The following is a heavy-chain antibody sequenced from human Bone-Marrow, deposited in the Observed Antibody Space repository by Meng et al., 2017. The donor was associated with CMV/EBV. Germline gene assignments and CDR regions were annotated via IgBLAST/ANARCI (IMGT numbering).Heavy chain of an antibody. CDR2: ISSSSSYI. D-gene: IGHD3-3*01. CDR1: GFTFSSYS. CDR3: ARAEGVEYYDFWSGRGYYYYYGMDV. J-gene: IGHJ6*02. V-gene: IGHV3-21*01. Sequence: GESLKISCAASGFTFSSYSMNWVRQAPGKGLEWVSSISSSSSYIYYADSVKGRFTISRDNAKNSLYLQMNSLRAEDTAVYYCARAEGVEYYDFWSGRGYYYYYGMDVWGQGTTATFSS.